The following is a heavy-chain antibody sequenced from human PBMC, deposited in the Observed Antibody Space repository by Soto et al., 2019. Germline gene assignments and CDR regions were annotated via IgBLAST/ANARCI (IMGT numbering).Heavy chain of an antibody. J-gene: IGHJ4*02. CDR2: IKSETDGETT. D-gene: IGHD2-8*01. CDR1: GFGFSNAW. V-gene: IGHV3-15*01. CDR3: TTDLNGGFDY. Sequence: PGGSLRLSCAASGFGFSNAWMSWVRQAPGKGLEWVGRIKSETDGETTDYVAPVKGRFTISRDDSKNTLYLQMNSLKIEDTAVYYCTTDLNGGFDYWGRGTLVTV.